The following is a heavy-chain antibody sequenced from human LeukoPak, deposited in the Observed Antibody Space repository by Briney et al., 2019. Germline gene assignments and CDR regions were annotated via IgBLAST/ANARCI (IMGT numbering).Heavy chain of an antibody. D-gene: IGHD4-11*01. CDR2: IIPIFGTA. V-gene: IGHV1-69*13. J-gene: IGHJ6*02. Sequence: EASVKVSCKASGYTFTSYAISWVRQAPGQGLEWMGGIIPIFGTANYAQKFQGRVTITADESTSTAYMELSSLRSEDTAVYYCARIGTVTMKYYYYYGMDVWGQGTTVTVSS. CDR1: GYTFTSYA. CDR3: ARIGTVTMKYYYYYGMDV.